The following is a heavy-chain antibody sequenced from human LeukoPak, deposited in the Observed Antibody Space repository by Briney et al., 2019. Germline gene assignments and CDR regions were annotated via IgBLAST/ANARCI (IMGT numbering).Heavy chain of an antibody. V-gene: IGHV3-74*01. CDR1: GFTFSRYW. D-gene: IGHD3-22*01. CDR2: IKGDGST. Sequence: GGSLRLSCAASGFTFSRYWMHWVRQAPGKGLVWVSRIKGDGSTNYADSVKGRFTISRDNAKNTESLQMNSLRAEDTGVYYCARAPAEIGGYYPEYFRHWGQGPLVTV. J-gene: IGHJ1*01. CDR3: ARAPAEIGGYYPEYFRH.